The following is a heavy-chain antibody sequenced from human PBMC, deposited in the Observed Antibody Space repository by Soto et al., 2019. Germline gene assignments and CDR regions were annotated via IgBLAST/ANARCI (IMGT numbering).Heavy chain of an antibody. CDR1: GFTFSSYG. CDR3: ARGGVYAYYYFGMDV. V-gene: IGHV3-33*01. J-gene: IGHJ6*02. CDR2: IWYDGSNK. Sequence: QVQLVESGGGVVQPGRSLRLSCAASGFTFSSYGMHWVRQAPGKGLEWVAVIWYDGSNKYYADSVKGRFTISRDNSKNTLYLQMNSLRAEDTGVYYCARGGVYAYYYFGMDVWGQGTTVTVSS. D-gene: IGHD2-8*01.